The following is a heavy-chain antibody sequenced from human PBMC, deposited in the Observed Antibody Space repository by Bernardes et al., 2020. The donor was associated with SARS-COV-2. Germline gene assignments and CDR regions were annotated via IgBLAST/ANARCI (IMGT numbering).Heavy chain of an antibody. CDR2: INSDGSSI. V-gene: IGHV3-74*01. D-gene: IGHD2-2*01. CDR3: AREAKYCSGTSCCFDP. CDR1: GFTFSSYW. Sequence: GGSLRLSCAASGFTFSSYWMHWVRQAPGKGLEWVSRINSDGSSICYADSVKGRFTISRDNAKNTLYLQMNSLRAEDTAVYYCAREAKYCSGTSCCFDPWGQGTMVTVSS. J-gene: IGHJ5*02.